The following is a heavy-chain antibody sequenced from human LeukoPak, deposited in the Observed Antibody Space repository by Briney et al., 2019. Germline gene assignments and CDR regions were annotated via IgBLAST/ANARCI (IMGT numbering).Heavy chain of an antibody. CDR1: GGSFGGYY. V-gene: IGHV4-34*01. CDR3: ARGRDCSSTSCYLRYYYGMDV. Sequence: SETLSLTCAVYGGSFGGYYWSWIRQPPGKGLEWIGEIDHSGSTNYNPSLKSRVTISVDTSKNQFSLKLSSVTAADTAVCYCARGRDCSSTSCYLRYYYGMDVWGQGTTVTVSS. J-gene: IGHJ6*02. D-gene: IGHD2-2*01. CDR2: IDHSGST.